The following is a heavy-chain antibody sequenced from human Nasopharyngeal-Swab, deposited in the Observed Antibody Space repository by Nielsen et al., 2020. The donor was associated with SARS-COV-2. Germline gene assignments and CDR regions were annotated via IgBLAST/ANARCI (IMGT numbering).Heavy chain of an antibody. CDR1: GGSFSGSY. Sequence: SETLSLTCAVYGGSFSGSYWGWIRQPPGKGPEWIAEINHSGGTNYNPSLRSRVTLSVDTSMNQVSLEVSSVTAADTAVYYCARGLSGVVPAPILGLGPYYYYYYMDVWGKGTTVTVSS. J-gene: IGHJ6*03. CDR3: ARGLSGVVPAPILGLGPYYYYYYMDV. CDR2: INHSGGT. V-gene: IGHV4-34*01. D-gene: IGHD2-2*01.